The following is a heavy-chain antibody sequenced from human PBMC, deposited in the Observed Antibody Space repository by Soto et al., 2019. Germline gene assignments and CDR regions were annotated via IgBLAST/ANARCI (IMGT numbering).Heavy chain of an antibody. Sequence: EVQLVESGGGLVQPGGSLRLTCAASGFPFSIYSMNWVRQAPGKGLEWSSYITSDTNTIKYADSVKGRFTISRDNAKNLVYLQMNSLRDEDTAVYFCARSGGGHFDYWGQGPVVTVSS. V-gene: IGHV3-48*02. CDR2: ITSDTNTI. D-gene: IGHD3-16*01. CDR1: GFPFSIYS. CDR3: ARSGGGHFDY. J-gene: IGHJ4*02.